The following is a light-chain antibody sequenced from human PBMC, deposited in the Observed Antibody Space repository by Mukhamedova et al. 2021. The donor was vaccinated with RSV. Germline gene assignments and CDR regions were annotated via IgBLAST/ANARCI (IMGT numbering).Light chain of an antibody. CDR3: QQSYTTPLT. CDR2: GAT. Sequence: WYQRRVHGKAPKFLIFGATSLQPGVPSRFTGARSGTDFTLTITNLQPEDFATYYCQQSYTTPLTFGGGTKVEI. J-gene: IGKJ4*01. V-gene: IGKV1-39*01.